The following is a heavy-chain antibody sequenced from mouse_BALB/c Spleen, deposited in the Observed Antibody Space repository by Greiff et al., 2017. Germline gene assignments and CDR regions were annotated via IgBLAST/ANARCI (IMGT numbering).Heavy chain of an antibody. V-gene: IGHV2-9*02. Sequence: VQGVESGPGLVAPSQSLSITCTVSGFSLTSYGVHWVRQPPGKGLEWLGVIWAGGSTNYNSALMSRLSISKDNSKSQVFLKMNSLQTDDTAMYYCARGLGPNFDYWGQGTTLTVSS. CDR1: GFSLTSYG. CDR2: IWAGGST. J-gene: IGHJ2*01. CDR3: ARGLGPNFDY. D-gene: IGHD4-1*01.